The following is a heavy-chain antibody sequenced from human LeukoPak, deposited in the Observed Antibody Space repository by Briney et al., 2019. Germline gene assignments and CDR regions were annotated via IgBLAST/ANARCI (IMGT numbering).Heavy chain of an antibody. CDR1: GGSFSGYY. Sequence: SETPSLTCAVYGGSFSGYYWSWIRQPPGKGLEWIGEINHSGSTDYNPSLKSRVTISVDTSKNQFSLKLSSVTAADTAVYYCARGGSRMRYFDWLRDYYFDYWGQGTLVTVSS. J-gene: IGHJ4*02. D-gene: IGHD3-9*01. V-gene: IGHV4-34*01. CDR2: INHSGST. CDR3: ARGGSRMRYFDWLRDYYFDY.